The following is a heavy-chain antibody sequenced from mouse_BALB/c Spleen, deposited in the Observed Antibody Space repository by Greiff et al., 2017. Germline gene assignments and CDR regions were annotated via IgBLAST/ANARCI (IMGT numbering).Heavy chain of an antibody. J-gene: IGHJ4*01. CDR2: IYPGNSDT. D-gene: IGHD2-3*01. V-gene: IGHV1-5*01. CDR3: TRSVYDGYPNYHAMDY. CDR1: GYTFTSYW. Sequence: VQLQQSGTVLARPGASVKMSCKASGYTFTSYWMHWVKQRPGQGLEWIGAIYPGNSDTSDNQKFKGKAKLTAVTSTSTAYMELSSLTNEDSAVYYGTRSVYDGYPNYHAMDYWGQGTSVTVSS.